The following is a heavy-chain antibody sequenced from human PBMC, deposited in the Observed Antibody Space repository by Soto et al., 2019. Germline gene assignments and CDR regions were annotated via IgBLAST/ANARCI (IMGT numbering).Heavy chain of an antibody. CDR2: VYSTGST. CDR3: ARSHYTYGLLIDY. J-gene: IGHJ4*02. V-gene: IGHV4-39*01. CDR1: GDSITTNGYY. D-gene: IGHD2-8*01. Sequence: SETLSLNCSVSGDSITTNGYYWGWIRQPPGKGLQWIGNVYSTGSTFSHPSLTSRVFISVDTSKNKFSLRLTSVTAADTAVYYCARSHYTYGLLIDYWGPGIMVTVSS.